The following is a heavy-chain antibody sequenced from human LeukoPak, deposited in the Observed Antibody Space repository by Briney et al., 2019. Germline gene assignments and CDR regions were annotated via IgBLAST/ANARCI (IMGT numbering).Heavy chain of an antibody. D-gene: IGHD2-2*01. J-gene: IGHJ3*02. CDR1: GGTFSSYA. CDR2: IIPIFGTA. Sequence: ASVKVSCKASGGTFSSYAISWVRQAPGQGLEWMGGIIPIFGTANYAQKFQGRVTITADESTSTAYMELSSLRSEDTAVYYCARYRDQYCSSTSCYSYDAFDIWGQGTMVTVSS. CDR3: ARYRDQYCSSTSCYSYDAFDI. V-gene: IGHV1-69*01.